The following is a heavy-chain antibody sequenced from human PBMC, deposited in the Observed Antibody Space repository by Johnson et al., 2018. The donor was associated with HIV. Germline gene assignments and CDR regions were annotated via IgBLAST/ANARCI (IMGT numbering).Heavy chain of an antibody. J-gene: IGHJ3*02. Sequence: VQLMESGGGLVQPGGSLRLSCAASGFTFSNYAMSWVRQAPGKGLEWVSAISGSGGSTYYADSVKGRFTISRDNSKNTLYLQMISLRAEDTAVYFCAKDERQLGGWSHAFDIWGQGTKVTVSS. V-gene: IGHV3-23*01. CDR3: AKDERQLGGWSHAFDI. D-gene: IGHD3-16*01. CDR1: GFTFSNYA. CDR2: ISGSGGST.